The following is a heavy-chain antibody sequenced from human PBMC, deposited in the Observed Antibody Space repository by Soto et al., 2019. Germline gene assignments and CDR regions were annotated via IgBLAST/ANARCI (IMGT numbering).Heavy chain of an antibody. Sequence: GGSLILSCAASGFTFSSYAMHWARQAPGKGLEWVTVISIRGGDEYYAESVRGRFTISRDDSKNTLYLQMDSLRVEDTAVYYCARGTIVARQHLDYWGQGTLVTVSS. CDR1: GFTFSSYA. D-gene: IGHD6-6*01. J-gene: IGHJ4*02. CDR3: ARGTIVARQHLDY. V-gene: IGHV3-30*03. CDR2: ISIRGGDE.